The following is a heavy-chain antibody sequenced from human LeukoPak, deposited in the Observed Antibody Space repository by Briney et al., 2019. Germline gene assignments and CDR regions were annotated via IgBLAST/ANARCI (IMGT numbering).Heavy chain of an antibody. Sequence: SETLSLTCTVSGYSISSGYYWGWIRQPPGKGLGWIGSIYHSGSTYYNPSLKSRVTISVDTSKNQFSLKLSSVTAADTAVYYCASVNRGIVAGAYYFDYWGQGTLVTVSS. D-gene: IGHD1-26*01. CDR1: GYSISSGYY. CDR3: ASVNRGIVAGAYYFDY. V-gene: IGHV4-38-2*02. CDR2: IYHSGST. J-gene: IGHJ4*02.